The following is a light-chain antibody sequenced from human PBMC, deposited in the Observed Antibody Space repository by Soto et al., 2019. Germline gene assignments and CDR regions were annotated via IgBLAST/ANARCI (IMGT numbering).Light chain of an antibody. CDR2: RDK. CDR1: SSNIGTNT. CDR3: AGWDDSLNGVV. Sequence: QSVLTQPPSASGTPGPRVTLSCSGSSSNIGTNTVNWYQQLPGTAPELLIYRDKPRASGVPDRFSGSKSGTSTSLAISGLESEDEVGYCCAGWDDSLNGVVFGGGTELTVL. V-gene: IGLV1-44*01. J-gene: IGLJ2*01.